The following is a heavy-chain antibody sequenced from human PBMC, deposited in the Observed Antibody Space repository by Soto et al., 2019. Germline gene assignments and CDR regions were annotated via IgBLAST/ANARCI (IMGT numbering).Heavy chain of an antibody. CDR1: GFTFDDYA. J-gene: IGHJ4*02. V-gene: IGHV3-9*01. CDR2: ISWNSGSI. D-gene: IGHD2-2*01. CDR3: AKDIADCSSTSCYDGPLDY. Sequence: AGGSLRLSCAASGFTFDDYAMHWVRQAPGKGLEWVSGISWNSGSIGYADSVKGRFTISRDNAKNSLYLQMNSLRAEDTALYYCAKDIADCSSTSCYDGPLDYWGQGTLVTVAS.